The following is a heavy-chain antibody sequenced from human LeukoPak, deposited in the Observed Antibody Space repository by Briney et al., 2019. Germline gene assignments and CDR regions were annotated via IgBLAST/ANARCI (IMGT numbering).Heavy chain of an antibody. Sequence: GGSLRLSCAASGLTVTNNYMSWVRQAPGKGLEWVSVIYSDGTTYYADSVKGRFTISRDNSKNTLYLQMNTLRAEDTAVYYCARETTAPYRHFDYWGQGALVTVSS. CDR3: ARETTAPYRHFDY. V-gene: IGHV3-66*01. CDR2: IYSDGTT. CDR1: GLTVTNNY. D-gene: IGHD4-17*01. J-gene: IGHJ4*02.